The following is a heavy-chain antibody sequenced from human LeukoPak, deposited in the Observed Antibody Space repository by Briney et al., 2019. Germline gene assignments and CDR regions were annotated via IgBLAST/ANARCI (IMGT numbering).Heavy chain of an antibody. J-gene: IGHJ4*02. CDR2: IYYSGST. CDR1: GGSIRRYY. D-gene: IGHD4-23*01. Sequence: SETLSLTCTVSGGSIRRYYWSWIRQPPGKGLEWIGYIYYSGSTNYNPSLKSRVTISVDTSKNQFSLKLSSVTAAHTAVYYCAGYDYGGNSFDYWGQGTLVTVSS. V-gene: IGHV4-59*01. CDR3: AGYDYGGNSFDY.